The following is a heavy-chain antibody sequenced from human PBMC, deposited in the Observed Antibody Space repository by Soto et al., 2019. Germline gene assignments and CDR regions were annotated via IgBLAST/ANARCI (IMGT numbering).Heavy chain of an antibody. CDR3: AKVYYYDSSGYYYHVGYYYGMDV. Sequence: PGGSLRLSCAASGFTFSSFGMHWVRQAPGKGLEWVAVISYDGSNKYYADSVKGRFTISRDNSKNTLYLQMNSLRAEDTAVYYCAKVYYYDSSGYYYHVGYYYGMDVWGQGTTVTVSS. CDR2: ISYDGSNK. J-gene: IGHJ6*02. CDR1: GFTFSSFG. V-gene: IGHV3-30*18. D-gene: IGHD3-22*01.